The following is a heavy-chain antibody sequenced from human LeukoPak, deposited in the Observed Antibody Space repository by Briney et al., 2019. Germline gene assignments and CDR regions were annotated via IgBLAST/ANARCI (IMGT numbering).Heavy chain of an antibody. CDR1: GFTFSSYA. V-gene: IGHV3-23*01. J-gene: IGHJ4*02. CDR3: AKDRYTYYYDSSGYEFDY. D-gene: IGHD3-22*01. CDR2: ISGSGGST. Sequence: GGSLRLSCAASGFTFSSYAMSWVRQAPGKGLEWVSAISGSGGSTYYADSVKGRFTISRDNSKHTLYLQMNSLRAEDTAVYYCAKDRYTYYYDSSGYEFDYWGQGTLVTVSS.